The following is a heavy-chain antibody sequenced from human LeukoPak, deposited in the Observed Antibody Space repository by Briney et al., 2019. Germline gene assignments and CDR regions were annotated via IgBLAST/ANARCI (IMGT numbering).Heavy chain of an antibody. V-gene: IGHV3-74*01. Sequence: GGSLRLSCAASGFSFSGHYMHWVRQAPGKGLVWVSHIKGDGSDTRYADSVEGRFIISRDNAKNTLYLQMNSLRAEDTGVYFRARDHRWSYDYWGQGTLVTVSS. CDR2: IKGDGSDT. D-gene: IGHD1-26*01. CDR3: ARDHRWSYDY. CDR1: GFSFSGHY. J-gene: IGHJ4*02.